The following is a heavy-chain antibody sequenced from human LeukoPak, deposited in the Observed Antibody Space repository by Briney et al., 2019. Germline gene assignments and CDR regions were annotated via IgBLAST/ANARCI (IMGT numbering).Heavy chain of an antibody. V-gene: IGHV4-39*02. Sequence: SETLSLTCTVSGGSISSSSYYWGWIRQSPGEGLEWIGCIYYSGNTYYNPSLKSRVTASVDTSKNHFSLKLSSVTAADTAVYYCARSRYTSGWFFDYWGQGTLVTVSS. CDR2: IYYSGNT. CDR3: ARSRYTSGWFFDY. D-gene: IGHD6-19*01. J-gene: IGHJ4*02. CDR1: GGSISSSSYY.